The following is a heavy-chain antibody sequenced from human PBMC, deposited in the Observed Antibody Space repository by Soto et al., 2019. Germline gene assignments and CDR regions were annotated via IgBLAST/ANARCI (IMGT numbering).Heavy chain of an antibody. CDR2: ISYDGINK. V-gene: IGHV3-30*18. D-gene: IGHD2-8*01. CDR1: GFTFSSYC. CDR3: EQDPPNGGISAWDAES. J-gene: IGHJ4*02. Sequence: PGGSLRLSCAASGFTFSSYCIHWVRQAPCKGLEGGAVISYDGINKYYADSVKGRFAISRDNSKNTLYLQMNSLRAEDTAVYYWEQDPPNGGISAWDAESWGQGTLVTVSS.